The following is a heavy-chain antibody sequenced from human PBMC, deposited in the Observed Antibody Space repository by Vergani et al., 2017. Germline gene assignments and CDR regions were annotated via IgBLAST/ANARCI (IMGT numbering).Heavy chain of an antibody. D-gene: IGHD6-19*01. CDR1: GGTFSSYA. V-gene: IGHV1-69*01. Sequence: QVQLVQSGAEVKKPGSSVKVSCKASGGTFSSYAISWVRQAPGQGFEWMGGIIPIFGTANYAQKFQGRVTITADESTSTAYMELSSLRSEDTAVYYCARDRFPIAVAGAVQHWGQGTLVTVSS. J-gene: IGHJ1*01. CDR2: IIPIFGTA. CDR3: ARDRFPIAVAGAVQH.